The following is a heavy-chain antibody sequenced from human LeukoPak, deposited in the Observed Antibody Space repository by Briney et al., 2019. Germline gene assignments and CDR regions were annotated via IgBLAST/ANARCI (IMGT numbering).Heavy chain of an antibody. CDR3: ATGDSGWYNY. J-gene: IGHJ4*02. Sequence: GGSLRLSCAASGFTFSNAWMHWVRQGPGKGPVWVSRIKSDGSYITYADSVKGRFIISRDNAENTLYLQMNSLRVDDTAVYYCATGDSGWYNYWGQGTLVTVSA. CDR1: GFTFSNAW. CDR2: IKSDGSYI. D-gene: IGHD6-19*01. V-gene: IGHV3-74*03.